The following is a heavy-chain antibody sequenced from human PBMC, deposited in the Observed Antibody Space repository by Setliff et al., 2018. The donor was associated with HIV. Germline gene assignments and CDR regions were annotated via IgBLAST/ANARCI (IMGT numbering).Heavy chain of an antibody. CDR2: IFSSGST. V-gene: IGHV4-38-2*02. CDR1: GYSISSGYY. CDR3: ARDPVITMMVGPKFYFDY. Sequence: SETLSLTCTVSGYSISSGYYWGWIRQPAGKGLEWIGRIFSSGSTSYNSSLKSRVTMSVDTSKNQFSLRLTSVTAADTAVYYCARDPVITMMVGPKFYFDYWGQGILVTVSS. D-gene: IGHD3-22*01. J-gene: IGHJ4*02.